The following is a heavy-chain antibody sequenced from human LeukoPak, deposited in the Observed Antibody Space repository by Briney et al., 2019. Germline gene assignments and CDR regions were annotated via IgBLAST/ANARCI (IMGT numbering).Heavy chain of an antibody. J-gene: IGHJ4*02. CDR3: ARDQDYYDSSGYQTY. Sequence: ASVKVSCKASGYTFTSYGISWVRQAPGQGLEWMGWISAYNGNTNYAQKLQGRVTMTTDTSTSTAYMELRSLRSDDTAVYYCARDQDYYDSSGYQTYWGQGTLVTVSS. V-gene: IGHV1-18*01. CDR1: GYTFTSYG. D-gene: IGHD3-22*01. CDR2: ISAYNGNT.